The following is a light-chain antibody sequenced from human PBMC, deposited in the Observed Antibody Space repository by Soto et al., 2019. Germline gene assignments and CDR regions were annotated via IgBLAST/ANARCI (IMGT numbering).Light chain of an antibody. CDR1: RNIKTS. J-gene: IGKJ4*01. CDR3: QQISSFPPT. CDR2: DAS. V-gene: IGKV1-12*01. Sequence: DIQMTQSPSSVSASVGDRVTITCRASRNIKTSLAWYQQRPGKGPELLIYDASTLQSGVPSRISGSGSGTESTLTISRLQPEDFATFYCQQISSFPPTFGGGTKVAI.